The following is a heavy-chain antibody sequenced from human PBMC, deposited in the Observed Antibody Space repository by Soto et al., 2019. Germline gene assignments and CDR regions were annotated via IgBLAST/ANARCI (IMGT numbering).Heavy chain of an antibody. V-gene: IGHV3-48*01. Sequence: EAQLVESGGGLVQPGGPLRLTCAAPGFTFNSYTMNWVRQAPGKGLEWVSCVTSGGGGVHYAESVKGRFTISRDNAKNSLYLQMNSLRAEDTAVYFCARYGGYSGYDFDYCGQGTLVTVSS. J-gene: IGHJ4*01. D-gene: IGHD5-12*01. CDR1: GFTFNSYT. CDR3: ARYGGYSGYDFDY. CDR2: VTSGGGGV.